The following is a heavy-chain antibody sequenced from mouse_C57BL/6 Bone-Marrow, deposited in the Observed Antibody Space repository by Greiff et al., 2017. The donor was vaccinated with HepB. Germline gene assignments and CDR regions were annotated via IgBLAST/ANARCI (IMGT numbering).Heavy chain of an antibody. V-gene: IGHV5-12*01. Sequence: EVHLVESGGGLVQPGGSLKLSCAASGFTFSDYYMYWVRQTPEKRLEWVAYISNGGGSTYYPDTVKGRFTISRDNAKNTLYLQMSRLKSEDTAMYYCARGGPAYWGQGTLVTVSA. CDR2: ISNGGGST. J-gene: IGHJ3*01. CDR3: ARGGPAY. CDR1: GFTFSDYY.